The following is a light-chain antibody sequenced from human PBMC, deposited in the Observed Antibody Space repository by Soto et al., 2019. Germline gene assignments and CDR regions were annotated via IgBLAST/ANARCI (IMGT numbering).Light chain of an antibody. CDR1: RSNIGRNF. V-gene: IGLV1-47*01. CDR3: AAWDDTLDAQV. CDR2: RNN. J-gene: IGLJ3*02. Sequence: QSVLTQSPSASGTPGQRVTISCSGSRSNIGRNFAYWYQHVPGTAPRLLIQRNNERPSGVPDRFSGSKSGTSVSLAISGLRSDDEATYYCAAWDDTLDAQVFGGGTQLNVL.